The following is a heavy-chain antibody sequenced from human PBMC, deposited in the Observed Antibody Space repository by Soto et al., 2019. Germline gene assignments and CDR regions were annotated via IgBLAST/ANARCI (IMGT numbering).Heavy chain of an antibody. CDR2: MNNDGSYI. J-gene: IGHJ3*02. D-gene: IGHD6-13*01. V-gene: IGHV3-74*01. Sequence: VGSLRLSCAASGFTFSSYCMYWVRQAPGKGLEWVSHMNNDGSYIIYAESVKGRFTFSRDNAKNTLYLQMNSLRAEDTAVYYCVRGGYMHACDIWGQGKMVTVS. CDR3: VRGGYMHACDI. CDR1: GFTFSSYC.